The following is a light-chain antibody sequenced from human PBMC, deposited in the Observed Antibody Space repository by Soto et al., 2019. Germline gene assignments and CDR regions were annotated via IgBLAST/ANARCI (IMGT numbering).Light chain of an antibody. V-gene: IGLV2-14*01. J-gene: IGLJ2*01. Sequence: QSVLTQPASVSGSPGQSITISCTGTTSDVGGYNYVSWYQQHPGKAPKLMIYDVRNRPSGVSYRFSGSKSDNTASLTISGLQAEDEADYYCSSYTGSSTLVVFGGGTKLTVL. CDR3: SSYTGSSTLVV. CDR2: DVR. CDR1: TSDVGGYNY.